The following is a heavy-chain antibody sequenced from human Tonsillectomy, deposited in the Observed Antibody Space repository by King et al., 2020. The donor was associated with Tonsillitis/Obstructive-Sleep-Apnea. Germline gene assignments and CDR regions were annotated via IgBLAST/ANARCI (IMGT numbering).Heavy chain of an antibody. V-gene: IGHV4-34*01. J-gene: IGHJ4*02. CDR3: ARGSVEQDWAFDY. CDR2: IDHSGST. CDR1: GGSFSGYY. D-gene: IGHD3/OR15-3a*01. Sequence: VQLQQWGAGLLKPSETLSLTCGVYGGSFSGYYWSWIRQTPGKGLEWIGEIDHSGSTNNNPSLKSRVTISVDTSKNQFSLNLNFVTAADTAIYYCARGSVEQDWAFDYWGQGTLVTVSS.